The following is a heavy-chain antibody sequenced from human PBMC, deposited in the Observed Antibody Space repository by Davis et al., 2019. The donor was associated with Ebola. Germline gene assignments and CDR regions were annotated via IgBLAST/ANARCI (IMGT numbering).Heavy chain of an antibody. CDR3: ARGINYYDSSGPPVY. V-gene: IGHV3-11*03. J-gene: IGHJ4*02. CDR1: GFTFSVYY. Sequence: GGSLRLSCAASGFTFSVYYMSWIRQAPGKGPEWVSSISSSASYKNYADSVKGRFTISRDDAKKSLYLQMNSLRAEDTAVYYCARGINYYDSSGPPVYWGQGTLVTVSS. CDR2: ISSSASYK. D-gene: IGHD3-22*01.